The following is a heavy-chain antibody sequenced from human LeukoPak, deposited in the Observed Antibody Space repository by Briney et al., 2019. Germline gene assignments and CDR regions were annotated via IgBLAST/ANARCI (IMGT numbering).Heavy chain of an antibody. J-gene: IGHJ4*02. Sequence: PSQTLSLTCAISGDSVSSNSAAWHWIRQSPSRGLEWLRRTWYRSRWYNEYAVSVKSRITINPDTSKNQFSLHLNSVTPEDTAVYYCAAGSSGSSLYYFDYWGQGTLVTVSS. D-gene: IGHD3-10*01. CDR1: GDSVSSNSAA. CDR3: AAGSSGSSLYYFDY. V-gene: IGHV6-1*01. CDR2: TWYRSRWYN.